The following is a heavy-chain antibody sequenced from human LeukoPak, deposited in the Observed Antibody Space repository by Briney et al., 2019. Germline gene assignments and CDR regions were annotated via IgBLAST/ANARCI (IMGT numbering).Heavy chain of an antibody. Sequence: GGSLRLSCAASGFTFSSYVMHWGRQAPGKGLEWVAVISYDGSNKYYADSVKGRFTISRDNSKNTLYLQMNSLRAEDTAVYYCAKDSSSGWYGGVDYWGQGALVTVSS. V-gene: IGHV3-30*18. CDR1: GFTFSSYV. CDR3: AKDSSSGWYGGVDY. D-gene: IGHD6-19*01. CDR2: ISYDGSNK. J-gene: IGHJ4*02.